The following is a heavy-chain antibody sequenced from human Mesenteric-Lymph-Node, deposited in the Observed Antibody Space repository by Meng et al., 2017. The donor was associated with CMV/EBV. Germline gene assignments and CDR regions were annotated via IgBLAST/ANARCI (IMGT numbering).Heavy chain of an antibody. Sequence: ASMKVSCKASGYTFTSHYMHWVRQAPGQGLEWMGIINPSSGGSTDYAQKFQGRVTITKDTSSSTVYMELSSLRSEDTAVYYCARVPTYRSGWSDYFDYWGQGTLVTVSS. D-gene: IGHD6-19*01. CDR3: ARVPTYRSGWSDYFDY. CDR1: GYTFTSHY. CDR2: INPSSGGST. J-gene: IGHJ4*02. V-gene: IGHV1-46*01.